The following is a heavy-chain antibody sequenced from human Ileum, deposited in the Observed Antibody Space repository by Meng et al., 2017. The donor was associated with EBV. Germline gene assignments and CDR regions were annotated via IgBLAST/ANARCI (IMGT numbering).Heavy chain of an antibody. J-gene: IGHJ4*02. Sequence: QVLLQQWGAGLVKPSETLFLTCAVYGGSFSGYYWSWIRQPPGKGLEWIGEINHSGSTNYNPSLKSRVTISVDTSKNQFSLKLSSVTAADTAVYYCARGNKVSDRGFDYWGQGTLVTVSS. CDR1: GGSFSGYY. V-gene: IGHV4-34*01. CDR3: ARGNKVSDRGFDY. D-gene: IGHD3-10*01. CDR2: INHSGST.